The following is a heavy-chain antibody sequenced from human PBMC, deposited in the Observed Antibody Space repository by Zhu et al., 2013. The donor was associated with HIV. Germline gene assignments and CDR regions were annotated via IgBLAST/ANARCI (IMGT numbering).Heavy chain of an antibody. CDR1: GGSISSSNW. CDR2: IYHSGST. J-gene: IGHJ4*02. D-gene: IGHD3-9*01. V-gene: IGHV4-4*02. CDR3: ARGYGYYDILTDMRSLYYFDY. Sequence: QVQLQESGPGLVKPSGTLSLTCAVSGGSISSSNWWSWVRQPPGKGLEWIGEIYHSGSTNYNPSLKSRVTISVDKSKNQFSLKLSSVTAADTAVYYCARGYGYYDILTDMRSLYYFDYWGQGTLVTVSS.